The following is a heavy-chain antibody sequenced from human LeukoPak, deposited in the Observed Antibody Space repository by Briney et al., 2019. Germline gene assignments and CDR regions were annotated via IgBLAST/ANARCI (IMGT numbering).Heavy chain of an antibody. D-gene: IGHD3-22*01. CDR3: ARSPPKGTMIVV. J-gene: IGHJ6*02. Sequence: ASLKVSCKASGYTFTSYYMHWVRQAPGQGLEWMGIINLSGGSTSYAQKFQGRVTMTRDTSTSTVYMELSSLRSEDTAVYYCARSPPKGTMIVVWGQGTTVTVSS. CDR1: GYTFTSYY. V-gene: IGHV1-46*01. CDR2: INLSGGST.